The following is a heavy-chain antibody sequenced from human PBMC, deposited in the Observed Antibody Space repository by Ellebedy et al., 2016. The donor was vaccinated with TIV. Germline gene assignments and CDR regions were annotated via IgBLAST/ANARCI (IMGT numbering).Heavy chain of an antibody. J-gene: IGHJ6*02. CDR3: ARTGRRIGLDYYYGMDV. D-gene: IGHD3/OR15-3a*01. Sequence: ESLKISXAASGFTFSTYAMSWVRQAPGKGLEWIGEINHSGSTNYNPSLKSRVTISVDTSKNQFSLKLSSVTAADTAVYYCARTGRRIGLDYYYGMDVWGQGTTVTVSS. V-gene: IGHV4-34*01. CDR1: GFTFSTYA. CDR2: INHSGST.